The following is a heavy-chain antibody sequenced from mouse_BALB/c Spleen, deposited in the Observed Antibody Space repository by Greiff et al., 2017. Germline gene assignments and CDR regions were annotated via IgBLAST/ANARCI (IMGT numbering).Heavy chain of an antibody. J-gene: IGHJ3*01. D-gene: IGHD3-2*01. CDR2: ILPGSGST. V-gene: IGHV1-9*01. Sequence: VQLQQSGAELMTPGASVTISCTATGYSFSSYWVEWVRQRPGHGLEWIGEILPGSGSTNYNEKFKGKATFTADTTSNTAYMQLSSLTSEDSAVYYCARQRQLGLPFAYWGQGTLVTVSA. CDR3: ARQRQLGLPFAY. CDR1: GYSFSSYW.